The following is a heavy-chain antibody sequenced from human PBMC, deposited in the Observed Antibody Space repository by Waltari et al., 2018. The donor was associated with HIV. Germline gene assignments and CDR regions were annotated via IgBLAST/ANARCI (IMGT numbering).Heavy chain of an antibody. CDR3: ARDICNGGSCYSYYFDY. J-gene: IGHJ4*02. D-gene: IGHD2-15*01. CDR1: GYTFTGYY. V-gene: IGHV1-2*02. Sequence: QVQLVQSGAEVKKPGASVKISCKASGYTFTGYYMHWVRQAPGQGLEWMGGINPDDGGTKDAQKFHGRVTMTRDTSISTAYMELSRLRSDDTAVYYCARDICNGGSCYSYYFDYWGQGTLVTVSS. CDR2: INPDDGGT.